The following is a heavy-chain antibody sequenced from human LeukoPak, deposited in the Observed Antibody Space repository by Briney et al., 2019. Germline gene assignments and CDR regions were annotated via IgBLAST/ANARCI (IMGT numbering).Heavy chain of an antibody. CDR1: GGTFSSYA. V-gene: IGHV1-69*13. CDR3: ATAPPGLTGYFDL. CDR2: IIPIFGTA. Sequence: GASVKVSCKDSGGTFSSYAISWVRQAPGQALEWMGGIIPIFGTANYAQKFQGRVTITADESTSTAYMELSSLRSEDTAVYYCATAPPGLTGYFDLRGRGTLVTGSS. J-gene: IGHJ2*01. D-gene: IGHD1-14*01.